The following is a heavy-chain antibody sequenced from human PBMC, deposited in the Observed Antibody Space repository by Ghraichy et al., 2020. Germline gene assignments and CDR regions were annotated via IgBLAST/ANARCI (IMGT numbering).Heavy chain of an antibody. J-gene: IGHJ4*02. D-gene: IGHD6-19*01. Sequence: SETLSLTCTVSGDSSGTYFWGWFRQPAGKGLEWIVFLHSSGTTTYNASLNSRVTISYDTSNNRLSLTLRSVTAADTALYYCTRGGGWLVDYWGQGTLVTVSS. CDR1: GDSSGTYF. CDR2: LHSSGTT. CDR3: TRGGGWLVDY. V-gene: IGHV4-59*13.